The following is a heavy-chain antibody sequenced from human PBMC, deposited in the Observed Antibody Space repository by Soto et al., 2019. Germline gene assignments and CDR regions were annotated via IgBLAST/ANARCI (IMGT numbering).Heavy chain of an antibody. J-gene: IGHJ3*02. CDR3: TTDVLRFLRRQNALDI. CDR1: GFTFSNAW. V-gene: IGHV3-15*01. Sequence: GSLRLSCAASGFTFSNAWMSWVRQAPGKGLEWVGRIKSKTDGGTTDYAAPVKGRFTISRDDSKNTLYLQMNNLKTEDTAVYYCTTDVLRFLRRQNALDIWGQGTMVTVSS. D-gene: IGHD3-3*01. CDR2: IKSKTDGGTT.